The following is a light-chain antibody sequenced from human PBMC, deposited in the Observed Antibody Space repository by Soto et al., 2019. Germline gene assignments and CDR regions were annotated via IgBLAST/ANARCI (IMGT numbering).Light chain of an antibody. CDR3: QQRSTSIT. CDR1: QSISAH. J-gene: IGKJ5*01. CDR2: DAS. V-gene: IGKV3-11*01. Sequence: EMVWTQSPATLALSPGARGTLSCRASQSISAHLAWYQQKPGQAPRLLIYDASNRATGIPARFGGSGSGTDFTLTISSLEPEDFAIYYCQQRSTSITFGQGTRLEIK.